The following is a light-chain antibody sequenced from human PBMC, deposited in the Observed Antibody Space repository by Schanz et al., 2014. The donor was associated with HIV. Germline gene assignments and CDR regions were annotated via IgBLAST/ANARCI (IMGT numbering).Light chain of an antibody. Sequence: DIQMTQSPSSQSASVGDRVTITCRASQAIGNDLGWYQQKPGQAPKRLIYAASNLQSGVPSRFIGSGSGTEFALTISSLQPDDFATYYCQQYDSVSWTFGQGTTVEAK. CDR1: QAIGND. J-gene: IGKJ1*01. CDR3: QQYDSVSWT. V-gene: IGKV1-17*01. CDR2: AAS.